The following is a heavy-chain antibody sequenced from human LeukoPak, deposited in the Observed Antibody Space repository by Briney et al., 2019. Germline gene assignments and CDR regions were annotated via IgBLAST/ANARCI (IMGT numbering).Heavy chain of an antibody. CDR3: AKRIEYSSSSAYFDY. J-gene: IGHJ4*02. CDR1: GFTFSNYG. V-gene: IGHV3-23*01. CDR2: IGESGQST. Sequence: GGSPRLSCAASGFTFSNYGMTWVRQAPGKGLEWVSSIGESGQSTYYADSVKGRFTISRDNSKHTLYLQMNTLGADDTALYYCAKRIEYSSSSAYFDYWGQGTLVTVSS. D-gene: IGHD6-6*01.